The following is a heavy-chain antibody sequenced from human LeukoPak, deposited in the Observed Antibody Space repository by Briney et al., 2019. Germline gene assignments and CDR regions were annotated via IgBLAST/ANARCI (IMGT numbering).Heavy chain of an antibody. V-gene: IGHV3-9*01. CDR2: ISWNSGSI. CDR1: GFTFDDYA. CDR3: AKAERYFRYYYYYGMDV. J-gene: IGHJ6*02. Sequence: PGRSLRLSCAASGFTFDDYAMHWVRHAPGKGLEWVSGISWNSGSIGYADSVKGRFTISRDNAKNSLYLQMNSLRAEDTALYYCAKAERYFRYYYYYGMDVWGQGTTVTVSS. D-gene: IGHD3-9*01.